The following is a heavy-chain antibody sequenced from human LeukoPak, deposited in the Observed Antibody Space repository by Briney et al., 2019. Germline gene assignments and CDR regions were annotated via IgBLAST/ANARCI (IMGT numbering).Heavy chain of an antibody. CDR2: INTDGSTT. J-gene: IGHJ4*02. CDR3: AKSIATREDY. Sequence: GGPLRLSCAASGFTFSNSWMHWVRQAPGKGLMWVSRINTDGSTTTYADSVKGRFTISRDNAKNTLYLQMSSLRAEDTAVYYCAKSIATREDYWGQGTLVTVSS. V-gene: IGHV3-74*03. CDR1: GFTFSNSW. D-gene: IGHD6-6*01.